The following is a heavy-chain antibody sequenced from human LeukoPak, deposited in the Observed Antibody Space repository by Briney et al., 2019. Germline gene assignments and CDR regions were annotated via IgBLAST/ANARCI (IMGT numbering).Heavy chain of an antibody. CDR3: ARIRSSLAARSPFDY. CDR2: IDWDDDK. J-gene: IGHJ4*02. D-gene: IGHD6-6*01. CDR1: GFSLSTSGMC. Sequence: SGPALVKPTQTLTLTCTFSGFSLSTSGMCVSWIRQPPGKPLEGLARIDWDDDKYYSTSLKTRLTISMDTSKNQVVLTMTNMDPVDTATYYCARIRSSLAARSPFDYWGQGTLVTVSS. V-gene: IGHV2-70*11.